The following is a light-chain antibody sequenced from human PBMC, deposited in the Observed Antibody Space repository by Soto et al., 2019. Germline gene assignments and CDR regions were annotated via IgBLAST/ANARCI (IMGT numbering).Light chain of an antibody. CDR2: GAS. CDR3: QQYGSSPQWT. J-gene: IGKJ1*01. CDR1: QSVSSSY. V-gene: IGKV3-20*01. Sequence: EIVLTQSPGTLSLSPGERATLSCRASQSVSSSYLAWYQQKPGQAPRLLIYGASSRATGIPDRFSGSGSGTDCTLTISRLEPDDFAVYYCQQYGSSPQWTFGQGTKVEIK.